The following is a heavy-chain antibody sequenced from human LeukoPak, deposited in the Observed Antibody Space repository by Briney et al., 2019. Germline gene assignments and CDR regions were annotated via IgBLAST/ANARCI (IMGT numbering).Heavy chain of an antibody. CDR2: ISSSGSTI. CDR3: ARLLYSTDI. D-gene: IGHD6-13*01. V-gene: IGHV3-48*03. Sequence: QPGGSLRLSCAASGFTFSTYEMNWVRQAPGKGLEWVSYISSSGSTIYYADSVKGRFTISRDNAKNPLYLQMNSLRPEDTAVYYCARLLYSTDIWGQGTLVTVSS. J-gene: IGHJ4*02. CDR1: GFTFSTYE.